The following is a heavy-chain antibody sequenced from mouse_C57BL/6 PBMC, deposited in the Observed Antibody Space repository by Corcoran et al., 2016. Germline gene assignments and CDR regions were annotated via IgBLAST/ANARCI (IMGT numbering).Heavy chain of an antibody. CDR1: GYTFTDYY. V-gene: IGHV1-26*01. J-gene: IGHJ4*01. D-gene: IGHD2-4*01. CDR3: ARTTMINYYAMDY. Sequence: EVQLQQSGPELVKPGASVKISCKASGYTFTDYYMNWVKQSHGKSLEWIGDINPNNGGTSYNQKFKGKATLTVDKSSSTAYMELHSLTSEDSAVYYCARTTMINYYAMDYWGQGTSVTVSS. CDR2: INPNNGGT.